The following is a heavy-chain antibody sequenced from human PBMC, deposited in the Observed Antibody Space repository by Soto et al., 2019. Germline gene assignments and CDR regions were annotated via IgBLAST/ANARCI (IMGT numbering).Heavy chain of an antibody. D-gene: IGHD6-13*01. CDR3: ARGIAAAGLNWFDP. CDR2: IYTSGST. Sequence: QVQLQESGPGLVKPSETLSLTSTVSGGSISSYYWSWIRQPAGKGLEWIGRIYTSGSTNYNPSLKSRVTMSVDTSKNQFSLKLSSVTAADTAVYYCARGIAAAGLNWFDPWGQGTLVTVSS. CDR1: GGSISSYY. V-gene: IGHV4-4*07. J-gene: IGHJ5*02.